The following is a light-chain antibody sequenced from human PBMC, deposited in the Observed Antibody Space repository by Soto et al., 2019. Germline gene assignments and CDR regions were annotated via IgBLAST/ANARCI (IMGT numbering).Light chain of an antibody. Sequence: EIVMTQSPVTLSVSPGERVTLFCRASQNIGSNLAWYQQKPGQAPRLLIHGASTRATGVPARFNGGGSGTDFSLTISSLQSEDFAVYFCQRYSDWPPWTFGQGTKVEIK. CDR3: QRYSDWPPWT. V-gene: IGKV3-15*01. J-gene: IGKJ1*01. CDR2: GAS. CDR1: QNIGSN.